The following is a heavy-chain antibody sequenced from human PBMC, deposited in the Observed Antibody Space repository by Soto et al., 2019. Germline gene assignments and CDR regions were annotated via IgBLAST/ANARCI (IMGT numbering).Heavy chain of an antibody. V-gene: IGHV1-18*01. CDR3: ARVRQWEPLLY. Sequence: QVQLVQSGSEVKKPGASVRVTCKASGYTFRNYGISWVREAPGQGLEWMGWVSAYNRNSNYAQKFEDRVIMTADTATSTAYLELRGLRSDDTAIYYCARVRQWEPLLYWGQGTLVTVSS. D-gene: IGHD1-26*01. J-gene: IGHJ4*02. CDR1: GYTFRNYG. CDR2: VSAYNRNS.